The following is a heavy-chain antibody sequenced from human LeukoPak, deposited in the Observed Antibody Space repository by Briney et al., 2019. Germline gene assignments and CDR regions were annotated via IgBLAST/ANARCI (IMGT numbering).Heavy chain of an antibody. CDR3: ARATTVVRLVDY. Sequence: SETLSLTCTVSGGSVSSGDYYWSWIRQPPGKGLEWIGYIYYSGSTNRNPSLESRVTISIDTSKNQFSLKLSSVTAADTAVYYCARATTVVRLVDYWGQGTLVTVSS. D-gene: IGHD4-23*01. CDR2: IYYSGST. CDR1: GGSVSSGDYY. V-gene: IGHV4-61*08. J-gene: IGHJ4*02.